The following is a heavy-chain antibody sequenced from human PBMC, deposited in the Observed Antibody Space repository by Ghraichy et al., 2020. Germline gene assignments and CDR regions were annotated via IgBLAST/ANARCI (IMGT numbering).Heavy chain of an antibody. CDR2: IYHSGST. CDR3: ARDVPLVVVPAAPPGYFDY. CDR1: GYSISSGYY. J-gene: IGHJ4*02. V-gene: IGHV4-38-2*02. D-gene: IGHD2-2*01. Sequence: SETLSLTCAVSGYSISSGYYWGWIRQPPGKGLEWIGSIYHSGSTYYNPSLKSRVTISVDTSKNQFSLKLSSVTAADTAVYYCARDVPLVVVPAAPPGYFDYWGQGTLVTVSS.